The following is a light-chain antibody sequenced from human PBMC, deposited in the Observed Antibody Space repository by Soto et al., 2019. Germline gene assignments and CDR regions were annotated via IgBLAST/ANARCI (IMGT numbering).Light chain of an antibody. CDR2: KAS. CDR3: QQYNNWPRT. J-gene: IGKJ1*01. V-gene: IGKV1-5*03. CDR1: QTISSW. Sequence: DIRMTQSPSTLAGSVGDRVTITCRASQTISSWLAWYQQKPGKAPKLLIYKASTLKSGVPSRFSGSGSGTEFTLTINSLQSEDLAVYYCQQYNNWPRTFGQGTKVDIK.